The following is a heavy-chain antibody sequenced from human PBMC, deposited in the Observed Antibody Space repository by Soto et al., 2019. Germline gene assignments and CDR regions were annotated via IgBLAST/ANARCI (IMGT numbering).Heavy chain of an antibody. Sequence: QVELQESGPRLVKSSGTLSLTCEVSSGSISTGNWWSWVRQPPGKGLEWIGEIYYTGATNYNPSLKSRVSTTIDKSKDQFSLILTSATAADSAFYYCARVFSSGSGWMYYFDFWGQGILVSVSS. CDR3: ARVFSSGSGWMYYFDF. CDR1: SGSISTGNW. D-gene: IGHD6-25*01. CDR2: IYYTGAT. V-gene: IGHV4-4*02. J-gene: IGHJ4*02.